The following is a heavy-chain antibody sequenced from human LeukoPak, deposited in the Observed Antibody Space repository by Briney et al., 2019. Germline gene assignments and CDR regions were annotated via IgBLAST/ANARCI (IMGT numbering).Heavy chain of an antibody. V-gene: IGHV3-48*03. Sequence: GGSLRLSCAASGFTFSSYEMNWVRQAPGKGLEWVSYISSSGSTIYYADSVKGRFTISRDNAKNSLYLQMNSLRAEDTAVYYCARGGSSSYAFDIWGQGTMVTVSS. CDR1: GFTFSSYE. J-gene: IGHJ3*02. CDR2: ISSSGSTI. D-gene: IGHD6-13*01. CDR3: ARGGSSSYAFDI.